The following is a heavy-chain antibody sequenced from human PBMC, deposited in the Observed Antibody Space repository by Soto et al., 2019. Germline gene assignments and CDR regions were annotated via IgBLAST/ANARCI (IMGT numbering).Heavy chain of an antibody. J-gene: IGHJ5*02. D-gene: IGHD6-13*01. CDR2: ISWNSGSI. CDR3: AKDIGRHAGIAKT. V-gene: IGHV3-9*01. CDR1: GFTFDDYA. Sequence: LSLTCAASGFTFDDYAMHWVRQAPGKGLEWVSGISWNSGSIGYADSVKGRFTISRDNAKNSLYLQMNSLRAEDTALYYCAKDIGRHAGIAKTWGQGTLVTVSS.